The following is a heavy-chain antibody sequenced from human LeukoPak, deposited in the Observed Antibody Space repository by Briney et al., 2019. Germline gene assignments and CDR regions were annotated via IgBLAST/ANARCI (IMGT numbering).Heavy chain of an antibody. Sequence: SEALSLTCAVYGGSFSGYYWSWIRQPPGKGLEWIGEINHSGRTNYKQSLKSRVTISIDTSKNQFSLKLNSVTAADTAVYYCARGGYYYYYYMDVWGKGTTVTVSS. J-gene: IGHJ6*03. CDR3: ARGGYYYYYYMDV. V-gene: IGHV4-34*01. CDR2: INHSGRT. CDR1: GGSFSGYY.